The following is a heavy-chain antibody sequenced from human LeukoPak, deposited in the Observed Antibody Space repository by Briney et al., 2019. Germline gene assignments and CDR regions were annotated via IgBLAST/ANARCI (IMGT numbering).Heavy chain of an antibody. D-gene: IGHD3-10*01. CDR2: IYQSGST. Sequence: SETLSLTCSVSGYSINISYYWGWIRQPPGKGLEWIGSIYQSGSTNYNPSLKSRVTISVDTSKNQFSLKLSSVTAADTAVYYCARGRMVRGVTIAYWFDPWGQGTLVTVSS. CDR1: GYSINISYY. V-gene: IGHV4-38-2*02. J-gene: IGHJ5*02. CDR3: ARGRMVRGVTIAYWFDP.